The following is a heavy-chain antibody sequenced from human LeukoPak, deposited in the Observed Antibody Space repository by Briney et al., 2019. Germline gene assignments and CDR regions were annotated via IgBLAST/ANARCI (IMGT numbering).Heavy chain of an antibody. CDR2: INSDGSST. V-gene: IGHV3-74*01. CDR3: ARSNYDILTGYSYYFDY. CDR1: GFIFSSYW. D-gene: IGHD3-9*01. J-gene: IGHJ4*02. Sequence: GGSLRLSCAASGFIFSSYWMHWVRQAPGKGLVWVSRINSDGSSTSYADSVKGRFTISRDNAKNTLYLQMNSLRAEDTAVYYCARSNYDILTGYSYYFDYWGQGTLVTVSS.